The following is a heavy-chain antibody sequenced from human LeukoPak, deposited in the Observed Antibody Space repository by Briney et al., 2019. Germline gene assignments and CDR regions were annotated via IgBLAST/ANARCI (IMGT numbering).Heavy chain of an antibody. CDR2: IYYSGIT. D-gene: IGHD5-18*01. CDR1: DVSLNCYY. V-gene: IGHV4-59*01. Sequence: PSETLSLTCTVSDVSLNCYYWSWIRQPPGKGLEWIGFIYYSGITDYNSSLKSRVTFSLDTAKSQISLQLNSVTAADAAIYYCARGVGIQRWSFFFDYWGQGILVSVSS. J-gene: IGHJ4*02. CDR3: ARGVGIQRWSFFFDY.